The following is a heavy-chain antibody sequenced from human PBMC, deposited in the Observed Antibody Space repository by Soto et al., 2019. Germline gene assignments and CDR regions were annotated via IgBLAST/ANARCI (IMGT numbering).Heavy chain of an antibody. CDR1: GYTFTSYD. D-gene: IGHD6-13*01. Sequence: QVQLVQSGAEVKKPGASVKVSCKASGYTFTSYDINWVRQATGQGLEWMGWMNPNSGNTGYAQKFQGRVTMTRNTSISTAYMELSSLRSEDTAVYYCARPAATREADYYGMDVWGQGTTVTVSS. CDR3: ARPAATREADYYGMDV. V-gene: IGHV1-8*01. CDR2: MNPNSGNT. J-gene: IGHJ6*02.